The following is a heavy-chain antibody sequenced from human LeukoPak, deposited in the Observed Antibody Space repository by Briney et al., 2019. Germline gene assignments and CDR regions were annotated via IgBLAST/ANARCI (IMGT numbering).Heavy chain of an antibody. J-gene: IGHJ4*02. CDR3: AGAGYSGNYYYYFAF. V-gene: IGHV1-2*02. Sequence: GAAVKVSCKASGYTFTGYYMHWVRQAPGQGLEWMGWINPDSGGTNYAQKFQGRVTMTRDTSTSTVYMQLSRLRSDDTAVYYCAGAGYSGNYYYYFAFSGQGTLVTVSS. D-gene: IGHD1-26*01. CDR2: INPDSGGT. CDR1: GYTFTGYY.